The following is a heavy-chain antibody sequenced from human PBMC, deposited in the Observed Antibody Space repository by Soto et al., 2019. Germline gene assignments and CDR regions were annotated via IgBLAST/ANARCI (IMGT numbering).Heavy chain of an antibody. CDR1: GFTFSSYS. Sequence: PGGSLRLSCAASGFTFSSYSMNWVRQALGKGLEWVSYISSSSSTIYYADSVKGRFTISRDNAKNSLYLQMNSLRAEDTAVYYCAREGYSSSPESYYYYMDVWGKGTTVTVSS. CDR2: ISSSSSTI. CDR3: AREGYSSSPESYYYYMDV. J-gene: IGHJ6*03. D-gene: IGHD6-6*01. V-gene: IGHV3-48*01.